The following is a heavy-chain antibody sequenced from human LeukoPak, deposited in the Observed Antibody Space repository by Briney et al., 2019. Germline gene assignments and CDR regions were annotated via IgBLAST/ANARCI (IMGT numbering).Heavy chain of an antibody. J-gene: IGHJ5*02. CDR3: ARGSWVQLTLEHWFDP. CDR1: GYTFTSYY. CDR2: INPSGGST. Sequence: ASVKVSCKASGYTFTSYYMHWVRQAPGQGLEWMGIINPSGGSTSYAQKFQGRVTMTRDTSISTAYMELSRLRSDDTAVYYCARGSWVQLTLEHWFDPWGQGTLVTVSS. V-gene: IGHV1-46*01. D-gene: IGHD1-1*01.